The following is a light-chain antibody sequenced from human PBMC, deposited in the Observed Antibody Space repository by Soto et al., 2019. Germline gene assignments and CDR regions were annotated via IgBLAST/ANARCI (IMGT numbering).Light chain of an antibody. J-gene: IGLJ1*01. Sequence: QPVLTQSPSASASLGASVKLTCTRSSGNSSYAIAWHQQQPEKGPRYLMKLNSDGSHSKGDGIPDRFSGSSSGAERYLTISSLQSEDEADYYCQTWGTGIRVFGTGTKLTVL. V-gene: IGLV4-69*01. CDR1: SGNSSYA. CDR2: LNSDGSH. CDR3: QTWGTGIRV.